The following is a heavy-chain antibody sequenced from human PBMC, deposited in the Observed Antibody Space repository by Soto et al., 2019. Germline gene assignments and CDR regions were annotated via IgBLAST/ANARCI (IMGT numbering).Heavy chain of an antibody. CDR1: GFTFSSHW. J-gene: IGHJ4*02. CDR3: ARDSPLSSGSYRY. D-gene: IGHD3-22*01. Sequence: PGGSLRLSCAASGFTFSSHWMSWVRQAPGKGLEWVANIKEDGSEKYYVDSVKGRFTISRDNAKNSLYLQMNSLRAEDTAVYYCARDSPLSSGSYRYWGQGTLVTVSS. V-gene: IGHV3-7*03. CDR2: IKEDGSEK.